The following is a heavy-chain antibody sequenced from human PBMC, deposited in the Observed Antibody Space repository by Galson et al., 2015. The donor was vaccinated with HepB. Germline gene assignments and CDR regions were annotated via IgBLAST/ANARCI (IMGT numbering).Heavy chain of an antibody. D-gene: IGHD3-3*01. Sequence: QSGAEVKKPGESLKISCKGSGYSFTSYWIGWVRQMPGKGLEWMGIIYPGDSDTRYSPSFQGQVTISADKSISTAYLQWSSLKASDTAMYYCARLSITIFGVVAESYNWFDPWGQGTLVTVSS. CDR2: IYPGDSDT. V-gene: IGHV5-51*01. CDR3: ARLSITIFGVVAESYNWFDP. J-gene: IGHJ5*02. CDR1: GYSFTSYW.